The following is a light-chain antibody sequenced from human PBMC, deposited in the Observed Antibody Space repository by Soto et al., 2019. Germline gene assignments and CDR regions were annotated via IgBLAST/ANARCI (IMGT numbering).Light chain of an antibody. V-gene: IGLV7-46*01. J-gene: IGLJ2*01. CDR3: LRSYGEPVV. CDR2: DTN. CDR1: PGPVTNTHY. Sequence: QTVVTQEPSLTVSPGGTVTLTCGSSPGPVTNTHYPYWFQQKPGQAPRTLIYDTNNRHSWTPARFSGSLLGGKAVLTLSNAQPEDEADYYCLRSYGEPVVFGGGTKVTVL.